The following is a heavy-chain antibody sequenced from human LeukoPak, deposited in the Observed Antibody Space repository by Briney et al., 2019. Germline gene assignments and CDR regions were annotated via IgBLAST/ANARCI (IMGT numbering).Heavy chain of an antibody. V-gene: IGHV3-9*01. D-gene: IGHD1-26*01. J-gene: IGHJ6*02. CDR1: GFTFDDYA. CDR3: ARDRWELLGGLYYYYGMDV. CDR2: ISWNSGSI. Sequence: PGRSLRLSCAASGFTFDDYAMHWVRQAPGKGLEWVSGISWNSGSIGYADSVKGRFTISRDNTKNSLYLQMNSLRAEDTAVYYCARDRWELLGGLYYYYGMDVWGQGTTVTVFS.